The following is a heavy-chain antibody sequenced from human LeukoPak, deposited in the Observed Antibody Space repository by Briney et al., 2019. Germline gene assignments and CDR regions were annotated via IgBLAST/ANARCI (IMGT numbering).Heavy chain of an antibody. J-gene: IGHJ4*02. D-gene: IGHD3-22*01. CDR3: ARVGYYESSGYYEY. CDR2: INPNSGGT. CDR1: GYTLTDYY. V-gene: IGHV1-2*06. Sequence: ASVKVSCKASGYTLTDYYMHWVRQAPGQGLEWMGRINPNSGGTNYAQKFQGRVTMTRDTSTSTVYMELSRLRSDDTAVYYCARVGYYESSGYYEYWGQGTLVTVSS.